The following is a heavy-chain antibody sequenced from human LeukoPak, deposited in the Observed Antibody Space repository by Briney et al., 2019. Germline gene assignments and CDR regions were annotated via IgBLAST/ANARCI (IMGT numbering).Heavy chain of an antibody. D-gene: IGHD3-22*01. J-gene: IGHJ4*02. CDR2: IYYSGST. V-gene: IGHV4-30-4*01. CDR1: GGSISSGDYS. Sequence: SETPSLTCTVSGGSISSGDYSWSWIRQPPGKGLEWIGYIYYSGSTYYNPSLQSRLTLSVDTSKTQLSLKLSSVTAADTAVYYCARFYYDSSGYYSINPYFDYWGQGTLLTLSS. CDR3: ARFYYDSSGYYSINPYFDY.